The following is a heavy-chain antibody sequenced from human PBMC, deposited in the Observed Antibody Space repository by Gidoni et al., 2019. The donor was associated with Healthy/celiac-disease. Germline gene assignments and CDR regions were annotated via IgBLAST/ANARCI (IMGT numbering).Heavy chain of an antibody. V-gene: IGHV1-46*01. Sequence: QVQLVQSGDEVKKPGAAVKVSGKASGYTSTSYDMHWVRQAPGQGLEWMGISNPSGGSTSYAQKFQGRVTMTRDTSTSTVSMELSSLRSEDTAVYYCARAPPYYYYGMDVWGQGTTVTVSS. J-gene: IGHJ6*02. CDR3: ARAPPYYYYGMDV. CDR2: SNPSGGST. CDR1: GYTSTSYD.